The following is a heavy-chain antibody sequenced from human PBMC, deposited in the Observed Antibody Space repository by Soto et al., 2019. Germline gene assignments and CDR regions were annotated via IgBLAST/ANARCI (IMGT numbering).Heavy chain of an antibody. CDR3: ARDRGCSSTSCHPPGGYYYYYMDV. J-gene: IGHJ6*03. Sequence: GGSLRLSCAASGFTFSDYYMSWIRQAPGKGLEWVSYISSSGSTIYYADSVKGRFTISRDNAKNSPYMQMNSLRAEDTAVYYCARDRGCSSTSCHPPGGYYYYYMDVWGKGTTVTVSS. V-gene: IGHV3-11*01. CDR1: GFTFSDYY. CDR2: ISSSGSTI. D-gene: IGHD2-2*01.